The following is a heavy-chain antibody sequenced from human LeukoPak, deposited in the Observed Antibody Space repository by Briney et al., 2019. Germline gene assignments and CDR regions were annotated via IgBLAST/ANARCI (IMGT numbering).Heavy chain of an antibody. J-gene: IGHJ6*02. CDR3: AKVIRGGYGMDV. V-gene: IGHV3-48*02. CDR1: GFTFSSFG. CDR2: ISDSSTLT. Sequence: GGSLRLPCAASGFTFSSFGMNWVRQAPGKGLEWVSYISDSSTLTYYADSVKGRFTISRDNAKNSLSLQLNSLRDEDTAVYFCAKVIRGGYGMDVWGQGTTVTVSS. D-gene: IGHD3-10*01.